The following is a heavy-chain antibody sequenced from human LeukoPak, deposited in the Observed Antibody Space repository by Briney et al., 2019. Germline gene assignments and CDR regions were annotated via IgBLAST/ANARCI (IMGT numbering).Heavy chain of an antibody. J-gene: IGHJ4*02. D-gene: IGHD2-2*01. V-gene: IGHV1-2*02. CDR1: GYTFTGYY. Sequence: ASVKVSCKASGYTFTGYYIHWVRQAPEQGLEWMGWTNPDSGGARYAQRFQGRVTMTRDTSINTFYMELTSLRSDDTAVYYCARPGYCTSASCEGLDYWGQGTLITVSS. CDR2: TNPDSGGA. CDR3: ARPGYCTSASCEGLDY.